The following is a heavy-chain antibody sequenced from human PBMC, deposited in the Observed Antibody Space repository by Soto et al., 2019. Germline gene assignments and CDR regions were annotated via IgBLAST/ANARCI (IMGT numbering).Heavy chain of an antibody. CDR3: AKGERNDFWSGYSYEKYGMDV. V-gene: IGHV3-23*01. CDR2: ISGSGGST. CDR1: GFTFSSYA. Sequence: QPGGSLRLSCAASGFTFSSYAMSWFRQAPGKGLEWVSAISGSGGSTYYADSVKGRFTISRDNSKNTLYLQMNSLRAEDTAVYYCAKGERNDFWSGYSYEKYGMDVWGQGTTVTVS. D-gene: IGHD3-3*01. J-gene: IGHJ6*02.